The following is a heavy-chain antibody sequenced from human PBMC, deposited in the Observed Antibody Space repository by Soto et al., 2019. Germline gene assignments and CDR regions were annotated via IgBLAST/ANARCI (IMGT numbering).Heavy chain of an antibody. Sequence: EMQLLESGGGLVQPGGSLRLSCVASGFTFSSYAMSWVRQAPGKGLEWVSVISGSGGTTYCADSVQGRFTIARDNSKNTMLLQMNSLRAEDTAVYYCAKDVATWYFDVWGRGALVTVSS. V-gene: IGHV3-23*01. D-gene: IGHD2-21*01. CDR1: GFTFSSYA. J-gene: IGHJ2*01. CDR3: AKDVATWYFDV. CDR2: ISGSGGTT.